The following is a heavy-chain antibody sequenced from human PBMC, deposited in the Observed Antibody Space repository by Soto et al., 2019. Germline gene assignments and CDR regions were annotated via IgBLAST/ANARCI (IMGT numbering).Heavy chain of an antibody. CDR1: GFTFRSYV. D-gene: IGHD3-16*01. CDR2: TSYDGSDK. Sequence: QVQLVESGGGVVQPGTSLRVSCVGSGFTFRSYVIHWVRQAPGKGLEWVALTSYDGSDKYYDDSVRGRFTISRDNSRNTVDLQTASLRIEDTALYYCARWGTTGGLDVWGQGTLVSVSS. CDR3: ARWGTTGGLDV. V-gene: IGHV3-30*19. J-gene: IGHJ1*01.